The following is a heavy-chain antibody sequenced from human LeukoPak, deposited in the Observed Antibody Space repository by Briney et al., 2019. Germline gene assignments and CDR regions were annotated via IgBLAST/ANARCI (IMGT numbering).Heavy chain of an antibody. Sequence: ASVKVSCKASGYTFSSYGISWVRQAPGQGLEWMGWISAYNGNTDYAQNLRGRLIVTTDTSTSTAYMELRSLRSDDTAVYYCARDSVDGSGTYYNDSPDYWGQGTPVTVSS. CDR3: ARDSVDGSGTYYNDSPDY. V-gene: IGHV1-18*01. D-gene: IGHD3-10*01. CDR2: ISAYNGNT. J-gene: IGHJ4*02. CDR1: GYTFSSYG.